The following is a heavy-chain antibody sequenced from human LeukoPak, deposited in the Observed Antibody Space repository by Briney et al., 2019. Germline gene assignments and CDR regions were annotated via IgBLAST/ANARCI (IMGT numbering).Heavy chain of an antibody. D-gene: IGHD3-10*01. J-gene: IGHJ4*02. CDR3: ARVESLLSLLK. Sequence: GGSLRLSCAASGFTFSSFSMNWVRQAPGKGLEWVSSISSSSSYIYYADSVKGRFTISRDKDKNSVYLQMTSLRAEDTAVYYCARVESLLSLLKWGQGNMVTVSS. V-gene: IGHV3-21*04. CDR2: ISSSSSYI. CDR1: GFTFSSFS.